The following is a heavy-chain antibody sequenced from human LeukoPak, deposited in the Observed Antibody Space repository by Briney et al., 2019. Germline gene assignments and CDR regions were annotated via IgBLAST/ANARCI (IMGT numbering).Heavy chain of an antibody. V-gene: IGHV4-59*01. D-gene: IGHD1-7*01. CDR1: GGSISSYY. J-gene: IGHJ6*03. CDR3: ARRELELRGRYYYYYMDV. CDR2: IYYSGST. Sequence: SETLSLTCTVSGGSISSYYWSWIRQPPGKGLEWIGYIYYSGSTNYNPSLKSRVTISVDTSKNQFSLKLSSVTAADTAVYYCARRELELRGRYYYYYMDVWGKGTTVTVSS.